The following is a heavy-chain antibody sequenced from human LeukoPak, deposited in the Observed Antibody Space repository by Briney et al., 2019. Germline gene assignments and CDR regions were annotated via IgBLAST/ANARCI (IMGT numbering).Heavy chain of an antibody. D-gene: IGHD6-13*01. CDR3: ARDLVLAAAGTAYYYYYGMDV. J-gene: IGHJ6*02. CDR2: ISAYNGNT. CDR1: GYTFTIYG. Sequence: ASVTVCFKASGYTFTIYGISWVRQAPGQGLEWMGWISAYNGNTNYSQKLQGRVTMTTDTSTSKTYMELRSLRSDDTAVYYCARDLVLAAAGTAYYYYYGMDVWGQGTTVTVSS. V-gene: IGHV1-18*01.